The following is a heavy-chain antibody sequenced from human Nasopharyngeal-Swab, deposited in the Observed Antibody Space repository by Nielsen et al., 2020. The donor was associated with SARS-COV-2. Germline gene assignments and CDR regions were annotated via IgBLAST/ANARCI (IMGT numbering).Heavy chain of an antibody. Sequence: GGSLRLSCKGSGYSFTSYWIGWVRPMPGKGLEWMGIISPGDSDTRYSPSFQGQVTISADKSISTAYLQWSSLKASDTAMYYCARRVGYCSGGSCYFDYWGQGTLVTVSS. D-gene: IGHD2-15*01. J-gene: IGHJ4*02. CDR2: ISPGDSDT. CDR1: GYSFTSYW. V-gene: IGHV5-51*01. CDR3: ARRVGYCSGGSCYFDY.